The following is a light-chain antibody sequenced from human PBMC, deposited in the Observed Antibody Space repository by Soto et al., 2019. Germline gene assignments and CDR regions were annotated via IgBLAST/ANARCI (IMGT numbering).Light chain of an antibody. CDR1: QSVSNN. CDR2: GAS. Sequence: EIVMTQSPATLSVSPGEKATLSCRASQSVSNNLAWFQQKPGQVPRLLIYGASNRATGVSARFSGSGSGTEFTLTISSLQSEDFATYYCQQTYTIPFAFGQGTKLEI. CDR3: QQTYTIPFA. V-gene: IGKV3-15*01. J-gene: IGKJ2*01.